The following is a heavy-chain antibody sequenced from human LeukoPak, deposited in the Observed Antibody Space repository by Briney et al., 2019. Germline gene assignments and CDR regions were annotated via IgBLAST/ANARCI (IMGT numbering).Heavy chain of an antibody. CDR3: AREVSVPSGGACGGACYWARPFDY. Sequence: GGSLRLSCSASRFSFSTYAMSWVRQAPGKGLEWVSAIGASGGTTFYADYAKGRFTISRDNSKNTLFLQMNSLRAEDTAVYYCAREVSVPSGGACGGACYWARPFDYWGQGTLVSVSS. D-gene: IGHD2-21*02. V-gene: IGHV3-23*01. CDR1: RFSFSTYA. CDR2: IGASGGTT. J-gene: IGHJ4*02.